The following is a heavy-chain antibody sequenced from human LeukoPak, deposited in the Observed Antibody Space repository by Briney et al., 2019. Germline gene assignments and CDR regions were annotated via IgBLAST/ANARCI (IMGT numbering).Heavy chain of an antibody. V-gene: IGHV4-59*01. CDR2: IYYSGST. Sequence: SETLSLTCTVSGGSISSYHWSWIRQPPGKGLEWIGYIYYSGSTNYNPSLKSRVTISVDTSKNQFSLKLSSVTAADTAVYYCARHCSGGSCWRSLDYWGQGTLVTVSS. CDR1: GGSISSYH. CDR3: ARHCSGGSCWRSLDY. J-gene: IGHJ4*02. D-gene: IGHD2-15*01.